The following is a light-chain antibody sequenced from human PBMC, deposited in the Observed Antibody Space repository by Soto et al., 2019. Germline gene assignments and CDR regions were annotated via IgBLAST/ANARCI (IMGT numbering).Light chain of an antibody. CDR1: SSDVGGYNY. V-gene: IGLV2-11*01. CDR3: CSYAGSYTWV. J-gene: IGLJ3*02. Sequence: QSALTQPRSVSGSPGQSVTISCTGTSSDVGGYNYVSWYQQHPGKAPKLMIYGASKWPSGVPDRFSGSKSGNMASLTISGLQAEDEADYYCCSYAGSYTWVFGGGTKLTVL. CDR2: GAS.